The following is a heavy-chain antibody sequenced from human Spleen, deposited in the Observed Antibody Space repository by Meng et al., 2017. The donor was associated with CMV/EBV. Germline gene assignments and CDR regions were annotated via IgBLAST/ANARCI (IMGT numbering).Heavy chain of an antibody. CDR3: ARVATITLGDAFDI. J-gene: IGHJ3*02. V-gene: IGHV3-7*01. Sequence: GESLKISCAASGFTFSSYWMSWVRQAPGKGLEWVANIKQDGSEKYYVDSVKGRFTISRDNAKNSLYLQMNSLRAEDTAVYYWARVATITLGDAFDIWGQGTMVTVSS. D-gene: IGHD5-12*01. CDR1: GFTFSSYW. CDR2: IKQDGSEK.